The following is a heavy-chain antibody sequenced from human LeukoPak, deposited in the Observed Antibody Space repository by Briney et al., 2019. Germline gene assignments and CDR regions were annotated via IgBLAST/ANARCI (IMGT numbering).Heavy chain of an antibody. V-gene: IGHV3-23*01. CDR3: AKDKDPVSGWYGGIDY. D-gene: IGHD6-13*01. CDR2: FGGGGGTT. CDR1: GFTFSSYS. Sequence: PGGSLRLSCAASGFTFSSYSMNWVRQAPGKGLEWVSTFGGGGGTTYYADSVKGRFTISRDNSKSTLYLQMNSLRAEDTAVYHCAKDKDPVSGWYGGIDYWGQGILVTVSS. J-gene: IGHJ4*02.